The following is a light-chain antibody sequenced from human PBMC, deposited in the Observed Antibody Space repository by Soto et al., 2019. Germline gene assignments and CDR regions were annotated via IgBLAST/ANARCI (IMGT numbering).Light chain of an antibody. Sequence: QSVLTQPASVSGSPGQSITISCTGTSSDVGGYDYVSWYQQHPGKAPKLMIYEVSNRPSGVSNRFSGSKSGNTASLTISGLQAADDADYSCSSYTRSSTLYVFGTGTKVTVL. CDR1: SSDVGGYDY. CDR3: SSYTRSSTLYV. J-gene: IGLJ1*01. CDR2: EVS. V-gene: IGLV2-14*01.